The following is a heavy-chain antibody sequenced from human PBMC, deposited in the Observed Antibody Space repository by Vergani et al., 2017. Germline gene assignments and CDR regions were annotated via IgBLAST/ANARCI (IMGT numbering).Heavy chain of an antibody. J-gene: IGHJ4*02. V-gene: IGHV3-11*04. CDR2: ISGSGHTK. CDR3: ARDLLPGTLLLLAY. CDR1: GFTFSDYY. Sequence: VHLEESGGGLVKPGGSLRLSCAASGFTFSDYYMTWIRQAPGKGLEWISYISGSGHTKYYADSVKGRFAISRDNAKNSLYLQMNNLRVEDTAVYYCARDLLPGTLLLLAYWGQGTLISVSS. D-gene: IGHD1-7*01.